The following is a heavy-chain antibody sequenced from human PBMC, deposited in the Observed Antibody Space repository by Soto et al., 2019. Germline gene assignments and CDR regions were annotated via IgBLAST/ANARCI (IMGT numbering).Heavy chain of an antibody. CDR2: INAGKGDT. J-gene: IGHJ4*02. CDR1: GYSFTNHA. D-gene: IGHD1-7*01. CDR3: ARNILGGTTDY. V-gene: IGHV1-3*01. Sequence: ASVKVSCKASGYSFTNHAIHWVRQAPGQGLEWMGWINAGKGDTKYPQKFQGRVTITRDTSASTAYMELSSLRSEDTAVYYCARNILGGTTDYWGPGTLVTVSS.